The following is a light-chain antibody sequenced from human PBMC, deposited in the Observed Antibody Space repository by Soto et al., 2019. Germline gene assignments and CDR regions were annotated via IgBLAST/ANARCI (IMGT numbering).Light chain of an antibody. J-gene: IGLJ3*02. CDR3: SSYTSKRSWV. V-gene: IGLV2-14*01. CDR2: EVT. CDR1: SSDVGSDNR. Sequence: QSALTQPASVTGSPGQSITISCTGTSSDVGSDNRVSWYQQYPNTAPKLIIYEVTNRPSGVSDRFSGSKSGNTASLTISGLQPEDEANYYCSSYTSKRSWVFGGGTKVTVL.